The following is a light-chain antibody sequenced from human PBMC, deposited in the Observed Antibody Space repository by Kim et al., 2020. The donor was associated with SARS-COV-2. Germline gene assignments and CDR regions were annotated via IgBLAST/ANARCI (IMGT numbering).Light chain of an antibody. J-gene: IGLJ3*02. V-gene: IGLV3-21*04. CDR2: YDS. Sequence: SYELTQPPSVSVAPGKTARITCGGNNTGSKSVHWYQQKPGQAPVLVIYYDSDRPSGIPERFSGSNSGNTVTLTISRVEAGDEADYYCQVWDSRSDHRVFG. CDR3: QVWDSRSDHRV. CDR1: NTGSKS.